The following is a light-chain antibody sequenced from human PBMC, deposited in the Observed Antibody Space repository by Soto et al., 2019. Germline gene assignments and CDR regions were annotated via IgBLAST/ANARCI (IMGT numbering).Light chain of an antibody. Sequence: IVMTQSPATRSGSPGARGTLSCRASKGVSRNLAWYQQKPGQAPRLLIYGASNRATGIPARFGVSLSRTECTLALSSLEPADLAVYDCPQYGSSPWTFGQGT. CDR1: KGVSRN. CDR3: PQYGSSPWT. J-gene: IGKJ1*01. CDR2: GAS. V-gene: IGKV3-15*01.